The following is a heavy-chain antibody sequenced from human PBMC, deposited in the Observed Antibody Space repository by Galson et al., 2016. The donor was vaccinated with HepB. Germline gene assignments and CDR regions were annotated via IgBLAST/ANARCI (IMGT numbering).Heavy chain of an antibody. V-gene: IGHV3-33*07. J-gene: IGHJ4*02. Sequence: SLRLSCAVSGFTFSSYGMYWVRQAPGKGLEWVAGIWSDGSNKFHADSVKGRFTISRDNSKNTLWLQLNSLRAEDTALYYCAREGIFGSGWFYLDSWGQETLVTVSS. CDR1: GFTFSSYG. D-gene: IGHD6-19*01. CDR3: AREGIFGSGWFYLDS. CDR2: IWSDGSNK.